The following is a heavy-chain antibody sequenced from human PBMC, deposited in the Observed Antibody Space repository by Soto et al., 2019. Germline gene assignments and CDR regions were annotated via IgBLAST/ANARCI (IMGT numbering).Heavy chain of an antibody. CDR3: ARQDDCSGGSCYSAIDY. CDR2: IKQDGSEK. CDR1: GFTFSSYW. J-gene: IGHJ4*02. D-gene: IGHD2-15*01. V-gene: IGHV3-7*05. Sequence: ESGGGLVQPGGSLRLSCAASGFTFSSYWMSWVRQAPGKGLEWVANIKQDGSEKYYVDSVKGRFTISRDNAKNSLYLQMNSLRAEDTAVYYCARQDDCSGGSCYSAIDYWGQGTLVTVSS.